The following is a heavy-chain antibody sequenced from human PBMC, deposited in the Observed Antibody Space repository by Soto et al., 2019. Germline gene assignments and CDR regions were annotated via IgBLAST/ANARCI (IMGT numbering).Heavy chain of an antibody. J-gene: IGHJ4*02. V-gene: IGHV4-31*03. CDR3: ARDRDYYGNYFDY. CDR2: IYYSGST. CDR1: GGSISSGGYY. D-gene: IGHD1-26*01. Sequence: SETLSLTCTVSGGSISSGGYYWSWIRQHPGKGLEWIGYIYYSGSTYYNPSLKSRVTISVDTSKNQFSLKLSSVTAADTAVYYCARDRDYYGNYFDYWGQGTLVTVSS.